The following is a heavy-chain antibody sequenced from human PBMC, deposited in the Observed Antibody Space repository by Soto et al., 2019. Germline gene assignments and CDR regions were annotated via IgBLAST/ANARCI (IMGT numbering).Heavy chain of an antibody. D-gene: IGHD2-21*02. Sequence: GGSLRLSCAASGFTFSSYGMHWVRQAPGKGLEWVAVISYDVSNKYYADSVKGRFTISRDNSKNTLYLQMNSLRAEDTAVYYCAKEGVVTPGFRYYYGMDVWGPGRTVPAS. J-gene: IGHJ6*02. V-gene: IGHV3-30*18. CDR2: ISYDVSNK. CDR3: AKEGVVTPGFRYYYGMDV. CDR1: GFTFSSYG.